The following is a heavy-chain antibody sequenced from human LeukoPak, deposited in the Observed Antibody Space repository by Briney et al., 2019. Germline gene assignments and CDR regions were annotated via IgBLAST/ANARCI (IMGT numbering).Heavy chain of an antibody. CDR3: ARGGVLVGATVDAFDI. J-gene: IGHJ3*02. CDR2: MNPNSGNT. Sequence: ASVKVSCKASGYTFTSYDINWVRQATGQGLEWMGWMNPNSGNTGYALKFQGRVTMTRNTSISTAYMELSSLRSEDTAVYYCARGGVLVGATVDAFDIWGQGTMVTVSS. V-gene: IGHV1-8*01. CDR1: GYTFTSYD. D-gene: IGHD1-26*01.